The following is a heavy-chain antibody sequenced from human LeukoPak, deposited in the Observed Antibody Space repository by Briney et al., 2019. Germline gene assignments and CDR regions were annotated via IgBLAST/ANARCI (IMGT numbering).Heavy chain of an antibody. CDR3: ARDYDSSGYSDAFDI. CDR2: INWNGGST. Sequence: GGSLTLSCAASGFTFYDNGMSWLRQAPGKGLEWGSGINWNGGSTGYADSVKGRFTISRDNAKSSLYLQMNSLRAEDTALYYCARDYDSSGYSDAFDIWGQGTMVTVSS. CDR1: GFTFYDNG. D-gene: IGHD3-22*01. J-gene: IGHJ3*02. V-gene: IGHV3-20*04.